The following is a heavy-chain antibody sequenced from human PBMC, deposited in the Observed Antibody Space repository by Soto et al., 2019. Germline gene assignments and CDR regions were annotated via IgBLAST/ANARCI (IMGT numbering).Heavy chain of an antibody. V-gene: IGHV1-69*02. CDR2: IIPILGIA. CDR3: ARSDASSWDYDY. Sequence: QVQLVQSGAEVKKPGSSVKVSCKASGGTFSSYTISWVRQAPGQGLEWMGRIIPILGIANYAQKFQGRVTITADKSTSTAYMELSSLRSEDTAVYCCARSDASSWDYDYWGQGTLVTVSS. D-gene: IGHD6-13*01. CDR1: GGTFSSYT. J-gene: IGHJ4*02.